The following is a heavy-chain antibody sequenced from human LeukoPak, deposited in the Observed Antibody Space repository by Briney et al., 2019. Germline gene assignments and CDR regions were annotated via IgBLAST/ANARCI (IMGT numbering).Heavy chain of an antibody. J-gene: IGHJ4*02. CDR3: ARDFSGWFPRSIYGY. CDR1: GFTFSSYA. Sequence: GGSLRLSCAASGFTFSSYAMHWVRQAPGKGLERVAHISYDGSNKHYADSVKGRFTIYRDNSKNTMYLQMNSLRAEETALYYCARDFSGWFPRSIYGYWGQGTLVSVSS. V-gene: IGHV3-30*04. D-gene: IGHD2-15*01. CDR2: ISYDGSNK.